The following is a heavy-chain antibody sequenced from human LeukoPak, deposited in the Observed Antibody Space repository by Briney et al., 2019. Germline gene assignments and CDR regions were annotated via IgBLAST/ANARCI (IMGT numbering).Heavy chain of an antibody. V-gene: IGHV1-8*03. CDR1: GYTFTSYG. D-gene: IGHD2-2*01. CDR3: ARAPGGVVVPAAPSSYYFDY. J-gene: IGHJ4*02. CDR2: MNPNSGNT. Sequence: ASVKVSCKASGYTFTSYGISWVRQATGQGLEWMGWMNPNSGNTGYAQKFQGRVTITRNTSISTAYMELSSLRSEDTAVYYCARAPGGVVVPAAPSSYYFDYWGQGTLVTVSS.